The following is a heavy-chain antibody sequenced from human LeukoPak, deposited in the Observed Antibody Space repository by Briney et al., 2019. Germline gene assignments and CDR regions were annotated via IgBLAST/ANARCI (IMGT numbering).Heavy chain of an antibody. J-gene: IGHJ4*02. V-gene: IGHV3-23*01. D-gene: IGHD1-26*01. CDR3: AKRVDYSGNYYFDS. CDR2: ISDNGRST. CDR1: GFTFRSYA. Sequence: PGGSLRLSCAASGFTFRSYAMSWVRQAPGKGLEWVSAISDNGRSTYYADSVKGRFTISRGNSKNTLSLQMNSLRAEDTAVYYCAKRVDYSGNYYFDSRGQGTLVTVSS.